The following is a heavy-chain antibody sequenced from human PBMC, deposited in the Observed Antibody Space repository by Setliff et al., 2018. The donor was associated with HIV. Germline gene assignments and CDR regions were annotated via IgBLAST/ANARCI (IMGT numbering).Heavy chain of an antibody. D-gene: IGHD2-8*01. Sequence: SETLSLTCVVSGDSISRSRYYWGWIRQPPGKGLEWIGSFYYSGSTSYNPSLKSRVTISVDTSKNQFSLKLSSVTAADTAVYYCARDAPTVYANGWFDPWGQGTLVTVSS. V-gene: IGHV4-39*07. CDR1: GDSISRSRYY. J-gene: IGHJ5*02. CDR2: FYYSGST. CDR3: ARDAPTVYANGWFDP.